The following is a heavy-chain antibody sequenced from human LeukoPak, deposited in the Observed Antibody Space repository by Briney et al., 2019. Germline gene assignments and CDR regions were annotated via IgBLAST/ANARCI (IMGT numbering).Heavy chain of an antibody. CDR2: ISGDGVST. J-gene: IGHJ4*02. V-gene: IGHV3-43*02. CDR1: GFTFSNAW. Sequence: GGSLRLSCAASGFTFSNAWMSWVRQAPGQGLEWVSLISGDGVSTFFADSVKGRFSISRDNSKNSLFLEMSSLRTEDTAMYYCARESGKFDYWGQGTLVAVSS. CDR3: ARESGKFDY.